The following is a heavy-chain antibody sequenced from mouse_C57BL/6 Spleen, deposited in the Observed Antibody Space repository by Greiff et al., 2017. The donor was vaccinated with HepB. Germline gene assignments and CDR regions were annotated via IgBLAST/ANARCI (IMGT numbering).Heavy chain of an antibody. V-gene: IGHV1-69*01. Sequence: QVQLQQPGAELVMPGASVKLSCKASGYTFTSYWMHWVKQRPGQGLEWIGEIDPSDSYTNYNQKFKGKSTLTVDKSSSTAYMQLSSLTSEDSAVYYCARRGAQAFDYWGQGTLSQSPQ. CDR3: ARRGAQAFDY. CDR1: GYTFTSYW. CDR2: IDPSDSYT. J-gene: IGHJ2*01. D-gene: IGHD3-2*02.